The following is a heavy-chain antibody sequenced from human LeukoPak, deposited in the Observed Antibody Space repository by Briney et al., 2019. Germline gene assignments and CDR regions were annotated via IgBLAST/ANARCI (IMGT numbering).Heavy chain of an antibody. CDR2: INHTGSS. CDR1: GGSLRGYY. CDR3: AKGGRPQGSGAVCY. V-gene: IGHV4-34*01. Sequence: SETLSLTFAVYGGSLRGYYSWTWIRQSPGSGLEWIGEINHTGSSTYNPSLKSRATLSVDTSKNQFSLNLTSVTDADTAVYFCAKGGRPQGSGAVCYWGQGTLVTVSS. D-gene: IGHD3-10*01. J-gene: IGHJ4*02.